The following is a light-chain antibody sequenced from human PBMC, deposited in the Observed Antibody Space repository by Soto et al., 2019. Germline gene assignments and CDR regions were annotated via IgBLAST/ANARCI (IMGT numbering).Light chain of an antibody. CDR3: QQYYTTPWT. Sequence: DIVMTQSPDSLAVSLGERATINCKSSQSVLYSSNNKNYLAWYRQKPGQPPKLLISWASTRESGVPDRFSGSGSGTDFTLTISSRQAEDVAVYYCQQYYTTPWTFGQGTKVEIK. CDR1: QSVLYSSNNKNY. CDR2: WAS. J-gene: IGKJ1*01. V-gene: IGKV4-1*01.